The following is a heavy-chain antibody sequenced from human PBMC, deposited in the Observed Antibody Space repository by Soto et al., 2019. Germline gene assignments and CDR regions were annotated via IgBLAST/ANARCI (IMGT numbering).Heavy chain of an antibody. CDR2: IYPGDSDT. D-gene: IGHD3-10*01. Sequence: WIGWVRQMPGKGLEWMGIIYPGDSDTRYSPSFQGQVTISADKSINTAYLQWSSLKASDTAMYYCTRHGMLRGTCWFDPWGQGTQVTVSS. CDR1: W. CDR3: TRHGMLRGTCWFDP. J-gene: IGHJ5*02. V-gene: IGHV5-51*01.